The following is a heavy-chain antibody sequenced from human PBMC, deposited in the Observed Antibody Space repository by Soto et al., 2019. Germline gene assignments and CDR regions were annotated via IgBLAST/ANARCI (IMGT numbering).Heavy chain of an antibody. Sequence: ASVKVSSKASGYTFTSYYIHWVRQAPGQGLEWMGWINPITGGTNYAPKFQGRVTMTRDTSITTAYMGLSRLRSDDTAVYYCARNYYDSSDRDYLDYWGQGTPVTVSS. V-gene: IGHV1-2*02. J-gene: IGHJ4*02. D-gene: IGHD3-22*01. CDR2: INPITGGT. CDR3: ARNYYDSSDRDYLDY. CDR1: GYTFTSYY.